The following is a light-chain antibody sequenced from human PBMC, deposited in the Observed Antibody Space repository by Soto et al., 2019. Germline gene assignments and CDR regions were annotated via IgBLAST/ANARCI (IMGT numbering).Light chain of an antibody. CDR3: QQYNNWPPWT. CDR2: GAS. Sequence: EIVMTQSPATLSVSPGERVTLSCRASQSVSSNLAWYQQKPGQAPRLLIYGASTRVTDIPARFSGSGSGTEFTLTISSLQSEDFAVYYCQQYNNWPPWTFGQGTKVKIK. J-gene: IGKJ1*01. V-gene: IGKV3-15*01. CDR1: QSVSSN.